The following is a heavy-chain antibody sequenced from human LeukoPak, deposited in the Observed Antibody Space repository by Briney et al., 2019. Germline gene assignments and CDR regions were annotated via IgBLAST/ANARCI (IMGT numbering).Heavy chain of an antibody. V-gene: IGHV3-15*01. D-gene: IGHD2-15*01. CDR1: GFTFSNAW. CDR2: IKSKTDGGTT. CDR3: TTAADIVVVVAALGYFDY. Sequence: TGGSLRLSCAASGFTFSNAWMSWVRQAPGKGLEWVGRIKSKTDGGTTDYAAPVKGRFTISRDDSKNTLYLQMNSLKTEYTAVYYCTTAADIVVVVAALGYFDYWGQGTLVTVSS. J-gene: IGHJ4*02.